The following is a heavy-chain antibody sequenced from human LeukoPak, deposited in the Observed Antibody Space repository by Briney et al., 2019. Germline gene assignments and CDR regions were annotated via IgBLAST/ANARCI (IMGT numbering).Heavy chain of an antibody. CDR3: ARGPDRYCSSTSCHPLGYYYYMDV. D-gene: IGHD2-2*01. CDR1: GGSISSYY. CDR2: IYYSGST. V-gene: IGHV4-59*01. J-gene: IGHJ6*03. Sequence: PSETLSLTCTVSGGSISSYYWSWMRQPPGKGLEWIGYIYYSGSTNYSPSLKSRVTISVDTSRNQFSLKLSSVTAADTAVYYCARGPDRYCSSTSCHPLGYYYYMDVWGKGTTVTVSS.